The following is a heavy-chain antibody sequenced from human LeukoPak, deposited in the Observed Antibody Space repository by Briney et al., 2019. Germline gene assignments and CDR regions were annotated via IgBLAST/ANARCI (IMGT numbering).Heavy chain of an antibody. J-gene: IGHJ4*02. CDR1: GFTVSSSY. CDR2: IYSGGST. D-gene: IGHD5-18*01. V-gene: IGHV3-53*01. Sequence: GGSLRLSCAASGFTVSSSYMSWVRQAPGKGLEWVSLIYSGGSTYYADSVKGRFTISRDNSKNTLYLQMNSLRPEDSAVYYCAKGYNYAYEYWGQGTLVTVSS. CDR3: AKGYNYAYEY.